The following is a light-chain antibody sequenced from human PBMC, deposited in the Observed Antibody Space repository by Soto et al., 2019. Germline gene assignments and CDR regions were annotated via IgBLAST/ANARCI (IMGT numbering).Light chain of an antibody. V-gene: IGKV3-20*01. Sequence: EMVLTQSPGTLSLSPGEIATLSCRASQSVSSSYLAWYQQKPGQAPRLLIYGASSRATGIPDRFSGSGSGTDFTLTISRLEPDDFAVYYCQQDGSSPWTFGQGTKVYIK. CDR3: QQDGSSPWT. J-gene: IGKJ1*01. CDR2: GAS. CDR1: QSVSSSY.